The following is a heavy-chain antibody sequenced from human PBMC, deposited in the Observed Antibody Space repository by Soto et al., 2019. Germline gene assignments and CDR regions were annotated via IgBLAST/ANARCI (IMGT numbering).Heavy chain of an antibody. V-gene: IGHV3-23*01. CDR3: ASLVVVSDTNAFDI. J-gene: IGHJ3*02. Sequence: PVGSLRLSCAASGFTFSSYAMSWVRQAPGKGLEWVSAISGSGGSTYYADSVKGRFTISRDNSKNTLYLQMNSLRAEDTAVYYCASLVVVSDTNAFDIWGQGTMVTVSS. CDR2: ISGSGGST. CDR1: GFTFSSYA. D-gene: IGHD2-15*01.